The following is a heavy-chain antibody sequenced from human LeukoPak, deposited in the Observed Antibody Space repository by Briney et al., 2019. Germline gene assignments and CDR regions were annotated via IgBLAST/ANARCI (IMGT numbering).Heavy chain of an antibody. D-gene: IGHD3-10*01. Sequence: PSETLSLTCAVYGGSFSGYYWSWIRQPPGKGLEWIGEINHSGSTIYNPSLKSRVTISVDTSKNQFSLKLSSVTAADTAVYYCARIRRLWFGESGWFDPWGQGTLVTVSS. CDR2: INHSGST. CDR3: ARIRRLWFGESGWFDP. V-gene: IGHV4-34*01. J-gene: IGHJ5*02. CDR1: GGSFSGYY.